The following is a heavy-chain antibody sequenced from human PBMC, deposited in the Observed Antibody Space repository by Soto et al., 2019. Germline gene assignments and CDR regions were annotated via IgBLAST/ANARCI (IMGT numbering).Heavy chain of an antibody. CDR3: ARIDGSGGSSKGIDP. Sequence: GGSLRLSCAASGFTFSSYAMHWVRQAPGKGLEWVAVISYDGSNKYYADSVKGRFTISRDNSKNTLYLQMNSLRAEDTAVYYCARIDGSGGSSKGIDPWGQGTLVTVSS. CDR1: GFTFSSYA. D-gene: IGHD2-15*01. J-gene: IGHJ5*02. CDR2: ISYDGSNK. V-gene: IGHV3-30-3*01.